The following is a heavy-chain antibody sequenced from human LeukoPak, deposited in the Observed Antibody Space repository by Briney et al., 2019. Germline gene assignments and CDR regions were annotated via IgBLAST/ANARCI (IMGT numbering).Heavy chain of an antibody. CDR1: GYTFTNYY. CDR3: ARATCKTDCAGFDP. Sequence: ASVKVSCKASGYTFTNYYMHWVRQAPGQGLEGMGGLNPKTGVTDYAQKFQGRVTLTRDTSISTAYMELSRLRSDDMAVYYCARATCKTDCAGFDPWGQGTLVTVSS. CDR2: LNPKTGVT. V-gene: IGHV1-2*02. D-gene: IGHD2-21*02. J-gene: IGHJ5*02.